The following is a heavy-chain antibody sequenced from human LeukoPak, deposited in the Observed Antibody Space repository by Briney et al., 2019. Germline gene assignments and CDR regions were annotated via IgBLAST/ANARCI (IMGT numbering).Heavy chain of an antibody. Sequence: PGGSLRLSCAASGFTFSSYWMSWVRQAPGKGLEWVANIKQDGSEKYYVDSVKGRFTISRDNAKNSLYLQMNSLRAEDTAVYYCARDSYYYYYYMDVWGKGTTVTVSS. CDR2: IKQDGSEK. CDR3: ARDSYYYYYYMDV. V-gene: IGHV3-7*01. J-gene: IGHJ6*03. CDR1: GFTFSSYW.